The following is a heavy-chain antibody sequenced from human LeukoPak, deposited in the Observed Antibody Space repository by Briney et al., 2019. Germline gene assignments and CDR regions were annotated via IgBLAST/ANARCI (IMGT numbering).Heavy chain of an antibody. CDR3: AMAWYSSSWYGGFDP. CDR1: GLTFSSYS. CDR2: ISSSSSTI. J-gene: IGHJ5*02. D-gene: IGHD6-13*01. V-gene: IGHV3-48*01. Sequence: GGSLRLSCAASGLTFSSYSMNWVRQAPGKGLEWVSYISSSSSTIYYADSVKGRFTISRDNAKNSLYLQMNSLRAEDTAVYYCAMAWYSSSWYGGFDPWGQGTMVTVSS.